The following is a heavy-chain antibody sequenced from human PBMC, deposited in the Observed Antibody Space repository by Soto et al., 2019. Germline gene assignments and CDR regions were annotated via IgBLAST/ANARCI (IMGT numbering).Heavy chain of an antibody. V-gene: IGHV3-30-3*01. D-gene: IGHD4-17*01. Sequence: QVQLVESGGGVVQPGRSLRLSCAASGFTFSSYAMHWVRQAPGKGLEWVAVISYDGSNKYYADSVKGRFTISRDNSKNTLYLQMNSLRAEDTAVYYCARDGALLRYLFYFDYWGQGTLVTVSS. J-gene: IGHJ4*02. CDR1: GFTFSSYA. CDR3: ARDGALLRYLFYFDY. CDR2: ISYDGSNK.